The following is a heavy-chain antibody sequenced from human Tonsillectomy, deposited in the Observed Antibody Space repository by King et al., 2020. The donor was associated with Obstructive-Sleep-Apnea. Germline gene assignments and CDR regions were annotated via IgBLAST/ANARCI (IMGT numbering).Heavy chain of an antibody. Sequence: QLQESGPGLVKPSQTPSLTCTVSGGSISSGDYYWSWIRQPPGKGLEWIGYIYYSGNTYYYPSLKSRVTISVDTSKNQFSLKLSSVTAADTAVYYCASTCSGGSCSWGRIDYWGQGTLVTVSS. D-gene: IGHD2-15*01. CDR3: ASTCSGGSCSWGRIDY. V-gene: IGHV4-30-4*01. CDR2: IYYSGNT. J-gene: IGHJ4*02. CDR1: GGSISSGDYY.